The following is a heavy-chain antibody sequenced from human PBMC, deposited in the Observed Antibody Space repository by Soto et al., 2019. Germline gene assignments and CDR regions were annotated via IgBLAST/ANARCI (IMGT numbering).Heavy chain of an antibody. Sequence: PSETLSLTCAVYGGSFSGYYWSWIRQPPGKGLEWIGEINHSGSTNYNPSLKSRVTISVDTSKNQFALNLSSVTAADTAVYYCARHSVEYYYDSSRLQDFPYWGQGTLVTVSS. CDR2: INHSGST. CDR3: ARHSVEYYYDSSRLQDFPY. J-gene: IGHJ4*02. D-gene: IGHD3-22*01. V-gene: IGHV4-34*01. CDR1: GGSFSGYY.